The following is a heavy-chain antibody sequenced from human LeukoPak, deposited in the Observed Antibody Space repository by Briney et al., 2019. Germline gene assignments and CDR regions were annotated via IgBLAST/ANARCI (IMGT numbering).Heavy chain of an antibody. CDR2: MNPNSGNT. V-gene: IGHV1-8*01. CDR3: ARGLRYSYAHDLYGMDV. CDR1: GYTFTSYD. J-gene: IGHJ6*02. D-gene: IGHD5-18*01. Sequence: ASVKVSCKASGYTFTSYDINWVRQATGQGLEWMGWMNPNSGNTGYAQKFQGRVTMTRNTSISTAYMELSSLRSEDTAVYYCARGLRYSYAHDLYGMDVWGQGTTVTVSS.